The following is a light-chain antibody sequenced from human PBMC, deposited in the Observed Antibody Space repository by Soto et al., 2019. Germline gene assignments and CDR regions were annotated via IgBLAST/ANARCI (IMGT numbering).Light chain of an antibody. CDR3: QQYNNWPRT. J-gene: IGKJ1*01. V-gene: IGKV3-15*01. Sequence: EIVMTQFPATLSVSPGERATLSCRASQSVSSSLAWYQQKPGQAPRLRMYGASTRATGIPARFSGSGSGTEFTLTISSLQSEDSAVYYCQQYNNWPRTFGQGTKVEIK. CDR1: QSVSSS. CDR2: GAS.